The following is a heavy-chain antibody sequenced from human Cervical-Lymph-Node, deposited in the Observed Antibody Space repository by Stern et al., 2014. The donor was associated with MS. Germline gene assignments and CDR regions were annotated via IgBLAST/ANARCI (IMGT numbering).Heavy chain of an antibody. Sequence: QVQLVQSGGGVVQPGRSLRLSCAASGFTFSSSGMHWVRQAPGKGLEWLAIIYYDGSNIYYADSVKGRFTISRDNSKNTLYLQMNSPRAEDTAVYYCAREGGNTAEYFQHWGQGTLVTVSS. CDR3: AREGGNTAEYFQH. D-gene: IGHD4-23*01. CDR2: IYYDGSNI. CDR1: GFTFSSSG. J-gene: IGHJ1*01. V-gene: IGHV3-33*01.